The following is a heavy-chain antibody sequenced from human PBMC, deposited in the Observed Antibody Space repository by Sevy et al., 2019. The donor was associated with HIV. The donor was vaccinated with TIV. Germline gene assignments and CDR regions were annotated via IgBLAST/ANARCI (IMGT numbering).Heavy chain of an antibody. Sequence: GESLKISCKGSGYSFNNYWITWVRQMPGKGLEWMGKIDPSDSYINYNPSFQGHVTISVDKSISTAYLQWSSLKASDTAIYYCARQEERGYDPEGPNHYYYYYMDVWGRGTTVTVSS. CDR2: IDPSDSYI. D-gene: IGHD3-22*01. J-gene: IGHJ6*03. V-gene: IGHV5-10-1*01. CDR1: GYSFNNYW. CDR3: ARQEERGYDPEGPNHYYYYYMDV.